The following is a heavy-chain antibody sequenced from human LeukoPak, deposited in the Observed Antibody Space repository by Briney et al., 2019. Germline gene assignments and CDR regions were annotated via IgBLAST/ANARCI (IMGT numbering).Heavy chain of an antibody. J-gene: IGHJ4*02. Sequence: ASVKVSCKASGYTFTGYYMHWVRQAPGQGLEWMGWINPNSGGTNYAQKFQGRVTMTRDTSISTAYMELSRLRSDDTAVYYCARDNYDFWTGPYCDYWGQGTLVTVSS. D-gene: IGHD3-3*01. CDR1: GYTFTGYY. V-gene: IGHV1-2*02. CDR3: ARDNYDFWTGPYCDY. CDR2: INPNSGGT.